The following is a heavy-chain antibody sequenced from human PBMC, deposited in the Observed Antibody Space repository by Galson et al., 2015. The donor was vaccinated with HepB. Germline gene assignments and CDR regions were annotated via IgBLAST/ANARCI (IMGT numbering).Heavy chain of an antibody. D-gene: IGHD6-19*01. CDR3: ARLYSSGPYYYYMDV. V-gene: IGHV1-69*13. CDR1: GGTFSSYA. Sequence: SVKVSCKASGGTFSSYAISWVRQAPGQGLEWMGGIIPIFGTANYAQKFQGRVTITADESTSTAYMELSSLRSEDTAVYYCARLYSSGPYYYYMDVWGKGTTVTVSS. J-gene: IGHJ6*03. CDR2: IIPIFGTA.